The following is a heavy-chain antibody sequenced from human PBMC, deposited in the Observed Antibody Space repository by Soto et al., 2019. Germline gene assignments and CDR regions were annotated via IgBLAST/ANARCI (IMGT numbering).Heavy chain of an antibody. J-gene: IGHJ4*02. D-gene: IGHD1-26*01. V-gene: IGHV3-13*01. CDR2: IGTAGDT. Sequence: EVQLVESGGGLVQPGGSLRLSCAASGFTFISYDMHWVRQATGKGLEWVSAIGTAGDTYYPGSVKGRFTISRENAKNSLYLQMSSLRGEDTAVYYCARGGKWELLSYFGYWGQGTLVTVSS. CDR3: ARGGKWELLSYFGY. CDR1: GFTFISYD.